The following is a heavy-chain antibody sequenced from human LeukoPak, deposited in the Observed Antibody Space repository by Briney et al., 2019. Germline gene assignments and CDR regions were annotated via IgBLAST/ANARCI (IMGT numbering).Heavy chain of an antibody. Sequence: GGSLRLSCAASGFTFSQNAMNWVRQAPGKGLEWVSSISSSSTYIYYADSVKGRFTISRDNAKNSLFLQMNSLRAEDTAVYYCARDSPNDGILWWSIDYWGQGTLVTVSS. CDR3: ARDSPNDGILWWSIDY. CDR2: ISSSSTYI. J-gene: IGHJ4*02. CDR1: GFTFSQNA. V-gene: IGHV3-21*01. D-gene: IGHD2-21*01.